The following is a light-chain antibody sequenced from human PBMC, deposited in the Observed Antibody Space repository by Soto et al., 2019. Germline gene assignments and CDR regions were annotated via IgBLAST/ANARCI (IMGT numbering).Light chain of an antibody. Sequence: EIVLTQSPGTLSLSLGERATLSCSASQSVTSNSLSWYQQKPGQAPRLLIYGASSRPTDIPARFSGSGSGTDFTLTISSLEPEDFALYYCQQRSNWPITFGQGTRLEIK. CDR3: QQRSNWPIT. V-gene: IGKV3D-20*02. CDR1: QSVTSNS. CDR2: GAS. J-gene: IGKJ5*01.